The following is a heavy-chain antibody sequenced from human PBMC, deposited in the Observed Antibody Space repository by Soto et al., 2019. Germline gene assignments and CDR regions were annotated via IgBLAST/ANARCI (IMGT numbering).Heavy chain of an antibody. CDR2: INAGNGNT. V-gene: IGHV1-3*01. D-gene: IGHD3-9*01. CDR1: GYTFTSYS. Sequence: DSVKVSWKASGYTFTSYSMHWVLQAPGQRLEWMGWINAGNGNTKYSQKFQGRVTITRDTSASTAYMELSSLRSEDTAVYYCARVLRYFDWLSDYGMDVWGQGTTVTVSS. J-gene: IGHJ6*02. CDR3: ARVLRYFDWLSDYGMDV.